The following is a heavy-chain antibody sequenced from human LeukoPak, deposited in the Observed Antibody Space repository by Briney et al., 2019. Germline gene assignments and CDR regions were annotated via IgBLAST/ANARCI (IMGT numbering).Heavy chain of an antibody. CDR1: GGSTSSYY. CDR3: AREGYYGSGTYYP. D-gene: IGHD3-10*01. V-gene: IGHV4-59*01. CDR2: IYYSGNT. Sequence: PSETLSLTCTVSGGSTSSYYWSWIRQPPGKGLEWIGWIYYSGNTNYNPSLKSRVTISVDTSKNQFSLKLSSVTTADTAVYYCAREGYYGSGTYYPWGQGTLVTVSS. J-gene: IGHJ5*02.